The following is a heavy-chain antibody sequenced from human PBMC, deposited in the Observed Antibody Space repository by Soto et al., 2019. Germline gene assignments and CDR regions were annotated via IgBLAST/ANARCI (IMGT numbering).Heavy chain of an antibody. CDR3: GKGRSYYYYYGVDV. J-gene: IGHJ6*02. D-gene: IGHD1-26*01. CDR1: GFTFSSCA. CDR2: IIDSGGST. V-gene: IGHV3-23*01. Sequence: PGGSLRLSCAASGFTFSSCAMGWVRQAPGKGLEWVSDIIDSGGSTYYADAVKGRFTISRDNSKSTLYLQMNSLRAEDTAVYYCGKGRSYYYYYGVDVWRRGTTVTVS.